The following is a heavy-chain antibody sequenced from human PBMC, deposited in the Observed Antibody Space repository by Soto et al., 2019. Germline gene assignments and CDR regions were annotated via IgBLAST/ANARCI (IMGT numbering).Heavy chain of an antibody. CDR3: EKEKGSWVYGMDV. D-gene: IGHD6-13*01. CDR2: ISYDGSNK. V-gene: IGHV3-30*18. Sequence: QVQLVESGGGVVQPGRSLRLSCAASGFIFNSYGMHWVRQAPGKGLEWVALISYDGSNKYYADSVKGRFTISRDNSKNTVYLEMNSRRAEDTAVYFCEKEKGSWVYGMDVWGQGTTVTVSS. CDR1: GFIFNSYG. J-gene: IGHJ6*02.